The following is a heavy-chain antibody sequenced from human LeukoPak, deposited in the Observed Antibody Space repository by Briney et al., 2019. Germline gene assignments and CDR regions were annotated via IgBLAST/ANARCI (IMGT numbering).Heavy chain of an antibody. J-gene: IGHJ4*02. V-gene: IGHV3-30*02. CDR1: GFTFSSYG. CDR3: ARGDTGPTDY. Sequence: PGGSLRLSCAASGFTFSSYGMHWVRQAPGKGLEWVAFIRSDGSIKYFADSVKGRFTISRDNSKNTLYLQMNSLRAEDTALYYCARGDTGPTDYWGQGTLVTVSS. CDR2: IRSDGSIK. D-gene: IGHD7-27*01.